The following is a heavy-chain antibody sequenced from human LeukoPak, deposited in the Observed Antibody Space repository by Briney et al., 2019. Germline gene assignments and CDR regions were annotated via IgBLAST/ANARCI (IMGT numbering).Heavy chain of an antibody. D-gene: IGHD5-24*01. Sequence: PGGSQRLSCAASGFTFSSNAMSWVRQAPGKGLEWVSGISGSGGSTYYADSVKGRFTISRENSKNTLYLQMNSLRAEDTAVYYCAKPRGSTFNYYFDYWGQGTLVTVSS. CDR3: AKPRGSTFNYYFDY. CDR2: ISGSGGST. V-gene: IGHV3-23*01. CDR1: GFTFSSNA. J-gene: IGHJ4*02.